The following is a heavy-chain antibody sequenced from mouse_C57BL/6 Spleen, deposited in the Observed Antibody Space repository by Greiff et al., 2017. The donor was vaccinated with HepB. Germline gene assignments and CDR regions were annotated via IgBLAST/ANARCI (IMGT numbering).Heavy chain of an antibody. Sequence: VKLMESGAELARPGASVKLSCKASGYTFTSYGISWVKQRTGQGLEWIGEIYPRSGNTYYNEKFKGKATLTADKSSSTAYMELRSLTSEDSAVYFCARSGLITTVVDYWGQGTTLTVSS. J-gene: IGHJ2*01. D-gene: IGHD1-1*01. CDR3: ARSGLITTVVDY. V-gene: IGHV1-81*01. CDR1: GYTFTSYG. CDR2: IYPRSGNT.